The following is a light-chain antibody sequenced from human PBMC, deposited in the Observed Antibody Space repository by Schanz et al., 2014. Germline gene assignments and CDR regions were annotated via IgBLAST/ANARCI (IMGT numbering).Light chain of an antibody. CDR2: SNN. Sequence: QSVLTQPPSVSGAPGQRVTISCSGSSSNIGSNTVNWYQQLPGTAPKLLIYSNNQRPSGVPDRFSGSKSGTSASLAISGLRSEDEADYYCAAWDDSLSGQVFGTGTKLTVL. J-gene: IGLJ1*01. CDR1: SSNIGSNT. V-gene: IGLV1-44*01. CDR3: AAWDDSLSGQV.